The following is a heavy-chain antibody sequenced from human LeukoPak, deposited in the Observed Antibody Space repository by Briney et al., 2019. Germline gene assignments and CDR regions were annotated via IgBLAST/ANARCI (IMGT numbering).Heavy chain of an antibody. CDR1: GFTFSSYA. Sequence: GGSLRLSCAASGFTFSSYAMHWVRQAPGKGLEWVAVISYDGSNKYYADSVKGRFTICRDNSKNTLYLQMNSLRAEDTAMYYCARALYCSSTSCYEYYYYGMDVWGKGTTVTVSS. CDR2: ISYDGSNK. CDR3: ARALYCSSTSCYEYYYYGMDV. J-gene: IGHJ6*04. V-gene: IGHV3-30*04. D-gene: IGHD2-2*01.